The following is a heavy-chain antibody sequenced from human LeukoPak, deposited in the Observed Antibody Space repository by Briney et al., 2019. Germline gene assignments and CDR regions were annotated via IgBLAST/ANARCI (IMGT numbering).Heavy chain of an antibody. CDR3: AREGYCSSTSCYGNGMDV. CDR1: GYSISSGYY. Sequence: SETLSLTCAVSGYSISSGYYWGSIRQPPGKGLEWIGSIYHSGSTYYNPSLKSRVTISVDTSKNQFSLKLSSVTAADTAVYYCAREGYCSSTSCYGNGMDVWGKGTTVTVSS. J-gene: IGHJ6*04. CDR2: IYHSGST. V-gene: IGHV4-38-2*02. D-gene: IGHD2-2*01.